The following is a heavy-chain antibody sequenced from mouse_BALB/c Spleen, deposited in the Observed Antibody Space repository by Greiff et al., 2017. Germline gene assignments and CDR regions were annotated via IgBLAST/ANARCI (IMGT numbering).Heavy chain of an antibody. CDR3: ARSDGNYVDFDY. V-gene: IGHV1-69*01. CDR2: IDTSDSYT. D-gene: IGHD2-1*01. J-gene: IGHJ2*01. Sequence: QVHVKQPGAELVMPGASVKMSCKASGYTFTDYWMHWVKQRPGQGLEWIGAIDTSDSYTSYNQKFKGKATLTVDESSSTAYMQLSSLTSEDSAVYYCARSDGNYVDFDYWGQGTTLTVSS. CDR1: GYTFTDYW.